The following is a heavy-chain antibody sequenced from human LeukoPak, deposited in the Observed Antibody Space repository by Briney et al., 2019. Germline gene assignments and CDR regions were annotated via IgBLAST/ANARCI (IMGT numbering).Heavy chain of an antibody. J-gene: IGHJ4*02. Sequence: GGSLRLSGAASGFSFSSYSMNWVRQAPGKGLEWVSSISSSTSYVHYADSVKGRFTISRDNAKNSLYLQMNSLRAEDTAVYYCARDRGSYGSPYFFDYWGQGTLVTVSS. CDR2: ISSSTSYV. V-gene: IGHV3-21*01. CDR3: ARDRGSYGSPYFFDY. CDR1: GFSFSSYS. D-gene: IGHD1-26*01.